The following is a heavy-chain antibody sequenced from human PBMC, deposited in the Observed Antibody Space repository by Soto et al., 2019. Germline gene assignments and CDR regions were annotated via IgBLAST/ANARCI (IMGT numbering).Heavy chain of an antibody. D-gene: IGHD3-22*01. CDR3: AKVGIVVPGA. Sequence: QVQLVESGGGVVQPGRSLRLSCAASGFTFSSYGMHWVRQAPGKGLEWVAVISYDGSNKYYADSVKGRFTISRDKSKNTLYLQMNSLRAEDTAVYYCAKVGIVVPGAWGQGTLVTVSP. CDR1: GFTFSSYG. V-gene: IGHV3-30*18. J-gene: IGHJ4*02. CDR2: ISYDGSNK.